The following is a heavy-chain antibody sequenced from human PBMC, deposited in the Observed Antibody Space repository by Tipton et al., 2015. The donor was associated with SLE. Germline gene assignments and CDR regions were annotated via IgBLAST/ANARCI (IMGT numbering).Heavy chain of an antibody. D-gene: IGHD3-16*01. J-gene: IGHJ4*02. V-gene: IGHV4-39*01. CDR1: GASISSNTYS. CDR2: IYYSGDT. CDR3: ARHDYDTYYFDY. Sequence: TLSLTCTVSGASISSNTYSWGWIRQSPGKGLEWIGSIYYSGDTYYTPSLKSRLTMSVDTSKNQFSLKLSSVTAADTAVYYCARHDYDTYYFDYWGQGTLVTVSS.